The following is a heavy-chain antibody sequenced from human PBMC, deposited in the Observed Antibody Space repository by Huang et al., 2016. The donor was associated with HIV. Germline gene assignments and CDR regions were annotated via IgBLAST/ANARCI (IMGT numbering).Heavy chain of an antibody. CDR3: ARGQLGSYGDYDVLY. CDR2: INPMFGTP. CDR1: GGTFSKYA. D-gene: IGHD4-17*01. V-gene: IGHV1-69*13. Sequence: QVQLVQSGAEVKTPGSSVKVSCKASGGTFSKYAISWVRQAPGQGLEWMGGINPMFGTPNYARKFQGRVTITADDSTSTTYVGVSSLGSEDTDLYYCARGQLGSYGDYDVLYWGQGTLVTVSS. J-gene: IGHJ4*02.